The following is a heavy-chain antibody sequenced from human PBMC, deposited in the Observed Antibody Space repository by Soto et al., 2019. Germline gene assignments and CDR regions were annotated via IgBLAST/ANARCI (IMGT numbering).Heavy chain of an antibody. D-gene: IGHD3-10*01. CDR2: IWYDGSNK. CDR3: ARAEPGSYYYYGMDV. J-gene: IGHJ6*02. V-gene: IGHV3-33*01. Sequence: LSLTCAASGFTFSSYGMHWVRQAPGKGLEWVAVIWYDGSNKYYADSVKGRFTISRDNSKNTLYLQMNSLRAEDTAVYYCARAEPGSYYYYGMDVWGQGTTVTVSS. CDR1: GFTFSSYG.